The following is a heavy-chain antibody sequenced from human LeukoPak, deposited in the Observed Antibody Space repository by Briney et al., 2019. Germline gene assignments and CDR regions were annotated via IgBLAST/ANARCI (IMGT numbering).Heavy chain of an antibody. V-gene: IGHV4-30-2*01. J-gene: IGHJ4*02. CDR3: ARGPRYNWTDAVDY. CDR1: GGSISSGGYS. CDR2: IYHSGST. Sequence: SETLSLTCAVSGGSISSGGYSWSWIRQPPGKGLEWIGYIYHSGSTYYNPSLKSRVTISVDRSKNQFSLKLSSVTAADTAVYYCARGPRYNWTDAVDYWGQGTLVTVSS. D-gene: IGHD1-20*01.